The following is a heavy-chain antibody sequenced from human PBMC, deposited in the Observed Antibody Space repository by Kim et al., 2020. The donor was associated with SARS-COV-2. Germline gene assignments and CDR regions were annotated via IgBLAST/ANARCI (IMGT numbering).Heavy chain of an antibody. V-gene: IGHV3-30*18. CDR3: AKDASYYGDNSFFDY. Sequence: GGSLRLSCAASGFTFSSYGMHWVRQAPAKGLEGLAVISYEGSNKYYADSVKGRFTISRDNSKNTLYLQMNSLRAEDTAVYYCAKDASYYGDNSFFDYWGQGTLVTVSS. D-gene: IGHD4-17*01. CDR1: GFTFSSYG. CDR2: ISYEGSNK. J-gene: IGHJ4*02.